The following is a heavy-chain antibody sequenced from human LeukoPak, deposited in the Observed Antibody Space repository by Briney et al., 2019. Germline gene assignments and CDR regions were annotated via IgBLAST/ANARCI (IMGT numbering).Heavy chain of an antibody. D-gene: IGHD5-18*01. V-gene: IGHV7-4-1*02. J-gene: IGHJ4*02. CDR2: INTNTGNP. Sequence: ASVKVSCKASGYTFTSYAMNWVRQAPGQGLEWMGWINTNTGNPTYAQGFTGRFVFSLDTSVSTAYLQISSLKAEDTAAYYCARGTATAMATGVDYWGQGTLVTVSS. CDR3: ARGTATAMATGVDY. CDR1: GYTFTSYA.